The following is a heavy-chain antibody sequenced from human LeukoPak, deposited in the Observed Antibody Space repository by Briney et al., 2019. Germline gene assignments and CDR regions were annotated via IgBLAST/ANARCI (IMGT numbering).Heavy chain of an antibody. J-gene: IGHJ4*02. CDR3: AIWYCSGGRCYSNARTFDY. V-gene: IGHV7-4-1*02. Sequence: GASVKVSCKASSYTFTNYAFTWVRQAPGQGLEWMGWISTNTGNPTYAQGLTGRFVFSLDTSVSTAYLQISSLKAEDTAVYYCAIWYCSGGRCYSNARTFDYWGQGTRVSVSS. CDR2: ISTNTGNP. CDR1: SYTFTNYA. D-gene: IGHD2-15*01.